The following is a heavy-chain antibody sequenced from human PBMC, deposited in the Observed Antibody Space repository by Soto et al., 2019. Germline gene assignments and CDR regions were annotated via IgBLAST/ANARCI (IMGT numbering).Heavy chain of an antibody. CDR2: IIPIFGTA. D-gene: IGHD3-22*01. V-gene: IGHV1-69*13. CDR3: ARLDDRNYYDSSGYYRDY. Sequence: SVKVSCKASGGTFSSYAISWVRQAPGQGLEWMGGIIPIFGTANYAQKFQGRVTITADESTSTAYMELSSLRSEDTAVYYCARLDDRNYYDSSGYYRDYWGQGTLVTVSS. CDR1: GGTFSSYA. J-gene: IGHJ4*02.